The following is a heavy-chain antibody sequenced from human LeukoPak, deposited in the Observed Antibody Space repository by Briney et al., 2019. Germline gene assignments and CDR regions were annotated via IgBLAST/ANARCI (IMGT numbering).Heavy chain of an antibody. CDR2: IFPGDSDT. J-gene: IGHJ4*02. D-gene: IGHD3-10*01. CDR1: GYSFTSYW. CDR3: ARRGSYYLPFDN. Sequence: GESLKISCKGSGYSFTSYWIGWVRQMPGKGLEWMGIIFPGDSDTKYSPSFQGHVTISADESINTAYLQWSSLKASDTAIYYCARRGSYYLPFDNWGQGTLVTVSS. V-gene: IGHV5-51*01.